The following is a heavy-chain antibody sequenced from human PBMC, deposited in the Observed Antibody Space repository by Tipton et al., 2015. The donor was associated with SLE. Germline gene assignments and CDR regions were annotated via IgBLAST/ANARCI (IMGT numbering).Heavy chain of an antibody. CDR1: GFTFSSYA. V-gene: IGHV3-23*03. Sequence: SLRLSCAASGFTFSSYAMSWVRQAPGKGLEWVSVIYSGGSSTYYADSVKGRFTIPRDNSKNTLYLQMNSLRAEDTAVYYCAKAAARPNYFDYWGQGTLVTVSS. J-gene: IGHJ4*02. D-gene: IGHD6-6*01. CDR3: AKAAARPNYFDY. CDR2: IYSGGSST.